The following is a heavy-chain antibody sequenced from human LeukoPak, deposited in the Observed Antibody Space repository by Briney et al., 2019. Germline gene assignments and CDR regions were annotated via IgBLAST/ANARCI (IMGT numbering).Heavy chain of an antibody. CDR2: ISSTGAYI. CDR3: AREPTVTIL. V-gene: IGHV3-21*01. J-gene: IGHJ4*02. CDR1: GFTFTIYS. Sequence: GGSLRLSCAASGFTFTIYSMNWVRQTPGKGLEWVSSISSTGAYIYYSDSVKGRFTISRDNVKNSLYLRMNSLRLEDTAVYYCAREPTVTILWGQGTLVTVSS. D-gene: IGHD3-3*01.